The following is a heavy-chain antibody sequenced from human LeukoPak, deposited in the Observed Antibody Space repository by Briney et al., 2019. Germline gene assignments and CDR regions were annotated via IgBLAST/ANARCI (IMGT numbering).Heavy chain of an antibody. CDR1: GFTFSSYD. D-gene: IGHD6-6*01. J-gene: IGHJ4*02. Sequence: GGSLRLSCAASGFTFSSYDMHWVRQVTGKGPEWVSAIGTAGDTYYPGSVKGRFAISRENAKNSLYLQMNSLRAGDTAVYYCARDKAAQGLDYWGQGTLVTVSS. CDR2: IGTAGDT. CDR3: ARDKAAQGLDY. V-gene: IGHV3-13*01.